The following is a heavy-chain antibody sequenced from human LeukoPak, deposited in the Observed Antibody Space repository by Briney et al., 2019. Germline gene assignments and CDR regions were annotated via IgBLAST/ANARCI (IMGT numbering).Heavy chain of an antibody. CDR3: ARETMVRGVIDY. D-gene: IGHD3-10*01. V-gene: IGHV4-39*07. CDR1: GGSISSSSYY. CDR2: IYYSGST. Sequence: SETLSLTCTVSGGSISSSSYYWGWIRQPPGKGLEWIGSIYYSGSTYYNPSLKSRVTMSVDTSKNQFSLKLSSVTAADTAVYYCARETMVRGVIDYWGQGTLVTVSS. J-gene: IGHJ4*02.